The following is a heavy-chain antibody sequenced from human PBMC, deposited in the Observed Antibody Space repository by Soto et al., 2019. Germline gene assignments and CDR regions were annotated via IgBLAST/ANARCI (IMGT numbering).Heavy chain of an antibody. CDR3: AKDLIPIVTMIVGGYFDY. J-gene: IGHJ4*02. CDR2: ISGSGGST. V-gene: IGHV3-23*01. CDR1: GFTFSSYA. D-gene: IGHD3-22*01. Sequence: GGSLRLSCAASGFTFSSYAMSWVRQAPGKGLEWVSAISGSGGSTYYADSVKGRFTISRDNSKNTLYLQMNSLRAEDTAVYYCAKDLIPIVTMIVGGYFDYWGQGTLVTVSS.